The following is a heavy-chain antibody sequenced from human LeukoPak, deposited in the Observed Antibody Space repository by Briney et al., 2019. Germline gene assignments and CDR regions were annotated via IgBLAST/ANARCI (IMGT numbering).Heavy chain of an antibody. J-gene: IGHJ3*02. CDR1: GGSFSGYY. D-gene: IGHD5-24*01. CDR2: INHSGST. V-gene: IGHV4-34*01. Sequence: PSETLSLTCAVYGGSFSGYYWSWIRQPPGKGLEWIGEINHSGSTNYIPSLKSRVTISVDTSKNQFSLKLSSVTAADTAVYYCAASHGPEDIWGQGTMVTVSS. CDR3: AASHGPEDI.